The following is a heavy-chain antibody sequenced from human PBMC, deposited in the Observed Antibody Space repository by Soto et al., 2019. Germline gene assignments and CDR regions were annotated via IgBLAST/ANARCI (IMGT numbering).Heavy chain of an antibody. CDR1: GGSISSGDYY. D-gene: IGHD2-2*01. V-gene: IGHV4-30-4*01. Sequence: SETLSLTCTVSGGSISSGDYYWSWIRQPPGKGLEWIGYIYYSGSTYYNPSLKSRVTISVDTSKNQFSLKPSSVTAADTAVYYCARVEDIVVVPAAPGWFDPWGQGTLVTVSS. CDR2: IYYSGST. CDR3: ARVEDIVVVPAAPGWFDP. J-gene: IGHJ5*02.